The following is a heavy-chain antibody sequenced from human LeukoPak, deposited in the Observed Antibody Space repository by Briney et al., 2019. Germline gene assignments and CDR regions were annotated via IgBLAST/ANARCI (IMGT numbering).Heavy chain of an antibody. V-gene: IGHV4-39*07. CDR2: INHNGDT. CDR1: GGSISSSSYY. D-gene: IGHD1-20*01. CDR3: ARGRRITGTTRRTLNFDY. Sequence: SETLSLTCTVSGGSISSSSYYWSWIRQPPGKGLEWIGEINHNGDTNYNPSLKSRATISVDTSKNQFSLNLISVTAADTAVYYCARGRRITGTTRRTLNFDYWGQGNLVTVSS. J-gene: IGHJ4*02.